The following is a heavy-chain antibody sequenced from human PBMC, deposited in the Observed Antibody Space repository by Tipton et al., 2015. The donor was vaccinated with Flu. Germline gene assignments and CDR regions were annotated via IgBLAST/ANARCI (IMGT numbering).Heavy chain of an antibody. CDR1: GGSFSGYY. CDR3: ARRGYSSGWYNY. D-gene: IGHD6-19*01. J-gene: IGHJ4*02. Sequence: LRLSCAVYGGSFSGYYWSWIRQPPGKGLEWIGEINHSGSTNYNPSLKSRVTISVDTSKNQFSLKLSSVTAADTAVYYCARRGYSSGWYNYWGQGTLVTVSS. V-gene: IGHV4-34*01. CDR2: INHSGST.